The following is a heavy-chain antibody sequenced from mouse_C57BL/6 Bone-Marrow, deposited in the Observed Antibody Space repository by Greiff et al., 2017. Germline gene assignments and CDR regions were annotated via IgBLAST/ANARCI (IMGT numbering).Heavy chain of an antibody. D-gene: IGHD1-1*01. V-gene: IGHV2-3*01. CDR1: GFSLTSYG. Sequence: QVQLKESGPGLVAPSQSLSITCTVSGFSLTSYGVSWVRQPPGKGLEWLGVIWGDGSTNYHSALISRLGIREDHAKSQVYLKLNRLQTDDTATYYCAKEGEGSSYGFAYWGQGTLVTVSA. J-gene: IGHJ3*01. CDR3: AKEGEGSSYGFAY. CDR2: IWGDGST.